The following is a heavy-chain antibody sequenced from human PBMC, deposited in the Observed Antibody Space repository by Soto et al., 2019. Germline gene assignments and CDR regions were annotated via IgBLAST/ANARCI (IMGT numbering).Heavy chain of an antibody. Sequence: PSETLSLTCTVSGGSISSFYWSWIRQPAGKGLEWIGRIYIGGRNNYNPSLKSRVTMSVDTSKNQFSLRLSSVTAADTAMYYCARGSSRWDYWGQGTLVTVSS. CDR3: ARGSSRWDY. D-gene: IGHD6-13*01. V-gene: IGHV4-4*07. J-gene: IGHJ4*02. CDR1: GGSISSFY. CDR2: IYIGGRN.